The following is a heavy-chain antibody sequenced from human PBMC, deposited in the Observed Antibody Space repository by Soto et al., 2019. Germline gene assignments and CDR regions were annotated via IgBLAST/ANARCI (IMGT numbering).Heavy chain of an antibody. CDR3: VKEGYRSSSSPTWEY. CDR2: ISSNGGST. V-gene: IGHV3-64D*08. Sequence: GVSLRLSCSASEVTFSSYAMHWVRQAPRKGLEYVSAISSNGGSTYYADSVKGRFTISRDNSKNTLYLQMSSLRAEDKAVYYCVKEGYRSSSSPTWEYWRQRTLVPVSS. CDR1: EVTFSSYA. D-gene: IGHD6-6*01. J-gene: IGHJ4*02.